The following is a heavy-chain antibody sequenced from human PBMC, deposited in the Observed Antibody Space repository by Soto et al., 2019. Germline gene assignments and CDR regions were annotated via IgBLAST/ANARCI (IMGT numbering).Heavy chain of an antibody. V-gene: IGHV1-69*12. D-gene: IGHD3-10*01. J-gene: IGHJ6*02. CDR3: ARGDDTKLGVTNYYGMDV. CDR2: IIPVFGTA. Sequence: QVQLVQSGAEVKKPGSSVKVSCKASGGSLTNYGVSWVRQAPGQGLEWMGGIIPVFGTANYAQKFQGRVTTAAXXSKSTVVMDVRSLRSEDTAVYYCARGDDTKLGVTNYYGMDVWGQGTTVTVSS. CDR1: GGSLTNYG.